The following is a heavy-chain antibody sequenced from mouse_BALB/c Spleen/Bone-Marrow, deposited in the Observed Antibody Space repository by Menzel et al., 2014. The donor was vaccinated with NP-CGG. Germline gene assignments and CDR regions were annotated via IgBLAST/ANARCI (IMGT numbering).Heavy chain of an antibody. D-gene: IGHD2-1*01. CDR2: INPSTGYT. Sequence: VQLQQSGAELAKPGAPVKMSCKASGYTFTSYWMHWVKQRPGQGLEWIGNINPSTGYTEYNQKFKDKSTLTADKSSSTAYMQLNSLTSEYSAVYYCARSYGKNVDYWGQGTTLTVSS. J-gene: IGHJ2*01. CDR1: GYTFTSYW. CDR3: ARSYGKNVDY. V-gene: IGHV1-7*01.